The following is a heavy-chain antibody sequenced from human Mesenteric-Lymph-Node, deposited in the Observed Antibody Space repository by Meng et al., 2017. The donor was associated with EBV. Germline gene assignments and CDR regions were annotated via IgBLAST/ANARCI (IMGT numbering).Heavy chain of an antibody. Sequence: VQLQQSGPGLVKPSQTLSLPCAISGDSVSNTNVAWNWIRQSPSRGLEWLGRTYYRSKWYNEYAQSVKGRITINPDTSKSEFSLQLNSVTPDDTAVYYCSRESWRAFDYWGQGTLVTVSS. CDR2: TYYRSKWYN. CDR3: SRESWRAFDY. J-gene: IGHJ4*02. V-gene: IGHV6-1*01. CDR1: GDSVSNTNVA.